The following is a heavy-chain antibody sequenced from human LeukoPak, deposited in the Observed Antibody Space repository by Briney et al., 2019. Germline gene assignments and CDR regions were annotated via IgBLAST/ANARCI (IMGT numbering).Heavy chain of an antibody. Sequence: GGSLRLSCAASGFTFSSYSMNWVRQAPAKGLEWVSSISSSSSYIYYADSVKGRFTISRDNAKNSLYLQMNSLRAEDTAVYYCARDRHPLIVVAPAAIPFWGQGTLVTVSS. D-gene: IGHD2-2*02. J-gene: IGHJ4*02. CDR2: ISSSSSYI. CDR3: ARDRHPLIVVAPAAIPF. CDR1: GFTFSSYS. V-gene: IGHV3-21*01.